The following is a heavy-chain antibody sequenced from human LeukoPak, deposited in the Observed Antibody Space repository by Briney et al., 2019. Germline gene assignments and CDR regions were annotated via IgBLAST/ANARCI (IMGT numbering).Heavy chain of an antibody. D-gene: IGHD3-10*01. Sequence: GRSLRLSCAASGFTFDDYAMHWVRQAPGKGLEWVSGISWNSGSIGYADSVKGRFTISRDNAKNSLYLQMNSLRAEDTAVYYCARREYGSGSYHLVYWGQGTLVTVSS. CDR1: GFTFDDYA. J-gene: IGHJ4*02. CDR2: ISWNSGSI. CDR3: ARREYGSGSYHLVY. V-gene: IGHV3-9*01.